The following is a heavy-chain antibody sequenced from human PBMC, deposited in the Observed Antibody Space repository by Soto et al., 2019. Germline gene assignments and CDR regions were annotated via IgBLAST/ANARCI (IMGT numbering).Heavy chain of an antibody. CDR1: GGSIINDDYY. CDR2: IHNSGTT. J-gene: IGHJ4*02. D-gene: IGHD6-19*01. Sequence: QVQLQESGPGLVKPSQTLSLTCTVSGGSIINDDYYWNWIRQLPGKGLEWIGYIHNSGTTDYNPSLNSRVTISVDTSKSQFSLKLSSVTAADTAVYFCARQKQWLSPFDDWGQGTLVTVSS. V-gene: IGHV4-31*03. CDR3: ARQKQWLSPFDD.